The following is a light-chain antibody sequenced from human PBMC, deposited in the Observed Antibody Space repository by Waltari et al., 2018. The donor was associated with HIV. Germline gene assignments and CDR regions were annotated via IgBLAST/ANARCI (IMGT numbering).Light chain of an antibody. CDR2: GNN. V-gene: IGLV1-47*02. J-gene: IGLJ2*01. CDR3: AAWDGSLSVVV. Sequence: QSVLAQPPSVSGTPGQRVTISCSGTTSNIGTNVVNWYQQVPGMAPKLLISGNNQRPSGVPDRFSGFKSGTSASLAISGLRSEDEADYYCAAWDGSLSVVVFGGGTKLTVL. CDR1: TSNIGTNV.